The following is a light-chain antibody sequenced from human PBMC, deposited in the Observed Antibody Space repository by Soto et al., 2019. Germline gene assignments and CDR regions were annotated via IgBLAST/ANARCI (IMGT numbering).Light chain of an antibody. Sequence: EIVLTQSPGTLSVSPGERATLSCRASQSLSTYSLAWYQQKPGQTPRLLIYAASTRDTDIPDRFNGSGSGTDFALTISRLEPEDFAVYFCHQYGSSPYTFGQGTKLEMK. CDR1: QSLSTYS. J-gene: IGKJ2*01. V-gene: IGKV3-20*01. CDR3: HQYGSSPYT. CDR2: AAS.